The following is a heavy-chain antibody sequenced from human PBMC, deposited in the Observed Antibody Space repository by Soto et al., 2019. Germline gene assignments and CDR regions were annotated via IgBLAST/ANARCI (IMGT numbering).Heavy chain of an antibody. V-gene: IGHV4-34*01. D-gene: IGHD2-15*01. Sequence: PSETLSLTCAVYGGSFSGYYWSWIRQPPGKGLEWIGEINHSGSTNYNPSLKSRVAISVDTSKNQFSLNLRSVTAADTGVYYFARMSCSGGSCYLTSVNHYYVMDVWGQGTTVTVSS. CDR3: ARMSCSGGSCYLTSVNHYYVMDV. CDR1: GGSFSGYY. J-gene: IGHJ6*02. CDR2: INHSGST.